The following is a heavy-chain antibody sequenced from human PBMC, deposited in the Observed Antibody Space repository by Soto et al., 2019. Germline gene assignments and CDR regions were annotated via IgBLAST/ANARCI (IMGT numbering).Heavy chain of an antibody. CDR1: GGSISSSGHY. CDR3: SRHYCSGGSCYYYGMDV. V-gene: IGHV4-39*01. CDR2: IHYSGDA. J-gene: IGHJ6*02. D-gene: IGHD2-15*01. Sequence: SETLSLTCTVSGGSISSSGHYWGWVRQPPGKGLEWIGTIHYSGDAYYNPSLKSRVSISVDTSKSQFSLKLNSVTAADTALYYCSRHYCSGGSCYYYGMDVWGQGTTVTVSS.